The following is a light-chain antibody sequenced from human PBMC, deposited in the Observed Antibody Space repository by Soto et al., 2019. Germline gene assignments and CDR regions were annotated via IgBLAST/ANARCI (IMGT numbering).Light chain of an antibody. CDR1: NSDVGGHNY. J-gene: IGLJ1*01. CDR2: EVG. CDR3: SSYTSTILYV. V-gene: IGLV2-14*01. Sequence: QSVLTQPASVSGSLGQSITISCTGSNSDVGGHNYVSWYQQHPGKAPKLMIYEVGIRPSGVPTRFSGSKSGNTASLTISGLQAEDEADYYCSSYTSTILYVFGTGTKLTVL.